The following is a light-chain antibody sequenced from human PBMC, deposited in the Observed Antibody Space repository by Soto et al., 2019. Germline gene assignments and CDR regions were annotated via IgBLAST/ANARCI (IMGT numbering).Light chain of an antibody. CDR1: SGDIGAYNY. Sequence: QSALTQSPSASASPGQSVTISCTGSSGDIGAYNYVSWYQQHPGKAPKLIIYEVNKRPSGVPDRFSGSKSGITASLTVSGLQADDEADYFCGAHAGSNTWVFGGGPKLTVL. CDR2: EVN. CDR3: GAHAGSNTWV. V-gene: IGLV2-8*01. J-gene: IGLJ3*02.